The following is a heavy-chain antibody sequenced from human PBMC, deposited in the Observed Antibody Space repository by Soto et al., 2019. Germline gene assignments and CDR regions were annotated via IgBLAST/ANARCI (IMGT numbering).Heavy chain of an antibody. CDR1: GGSISSYY. D-gene: IGHD3-10*01. V-gene: IGHV4-59*08. J-gene: IGHJ6*03. CDR2: IYYGGST. Sequence: SETLSLTCTVSGGSISSYYWSWIRQPPGKGLEWIGYIYYGGSTNYNPSLKSRVTISVDTSKNQFSLKLSSVTAADTTVYYCATSLRLGSYLLGSPNVEYYYMDVWGKGTTVTVSS. CDR3: ATSLRLGSYLLGSPNVEYYYMDV.